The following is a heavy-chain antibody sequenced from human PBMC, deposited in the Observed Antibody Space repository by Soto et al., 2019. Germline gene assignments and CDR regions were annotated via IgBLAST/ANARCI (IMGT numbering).Heavy chain of an antibody. J-gene: IGHJ4*02. CDR1: GYTFTGYY. CDR2: INPNSGGT. CDR3: ARVSLAGPNVYNYFDY. D-gene: IGHD3-16*02. V-gene: IGHV1-2*04. Sequence: ASVKVSCKASGYTFTGYYMHWVRQAPGQGLEWMGWINPNSGGTNYAQKFQGWVTMTRDTSISTAYMELSRLRSDDTAVYYCARVSLAGPNVYNYFDYWGQGTLVTVSS.